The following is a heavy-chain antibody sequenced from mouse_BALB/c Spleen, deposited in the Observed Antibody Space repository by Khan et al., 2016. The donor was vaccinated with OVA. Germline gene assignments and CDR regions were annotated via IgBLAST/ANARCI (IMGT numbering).Heavy chain of an antibody. CDR2: ISYSGST. CDR1: GYSITNNYA. CDR3: ARGSYYGYYFDY. J-gene: IGHJ2*01. D-gene: IGHD1-1*01. Sequence: VQLKQSGPGLVKPSQSLSLTCTVTGYSITNNYAWNWIRQFPGNKLEWMGYISYSGSTNYNPSLKSRISITRDTSKNQFFLQLNSVTTEDTATYYCARGSYYGYYFDYWGQGTTLTVSS. V-gene: IGHV3-2*02.